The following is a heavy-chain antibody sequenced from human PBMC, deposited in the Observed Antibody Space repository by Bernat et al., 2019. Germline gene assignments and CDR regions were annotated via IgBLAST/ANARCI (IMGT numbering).Heavy chain of an antibody. D-gene: IGHD1-14*01. Sequence: EVQLVDSGGGLVQPGGSLRLSCAASGFTFTSYWMSWVRQAPGKGLEWVATITPDGSEKYYVDSVKGRFTISRDNAENSLYLQMNSLRAEDTAVYYCATYHPFHYWGQGTLVTVSS. V-gene: IGHV3-7*03. J-gene: IGHJ4*02. CDR3: ATYHPFHY. CDR2: ITPDGSEK. CDR1: GFTFTSYW.